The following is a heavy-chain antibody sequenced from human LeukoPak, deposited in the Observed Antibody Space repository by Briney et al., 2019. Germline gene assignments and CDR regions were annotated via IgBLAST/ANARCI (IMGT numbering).Heavy chain of an antibody. J-gene: IGHJ5*02. CDR1: VYTFTGYY. D-gene: IGHD6-13*01. CDR3: ASTPYSSSWYWFDP. V-gene: IGHV1-2*02. Sequence: ASVKVSCKASVYTFTGYYMHWVRQAPGQGLEWMGWINPNSGGTNYAQKFQGRVTMTRDTSISTAYMELSRLRSDDTAVYYCASTPYSSSWYWFDPWGQGTLVTVSS. CDR2: INPNSGGT.